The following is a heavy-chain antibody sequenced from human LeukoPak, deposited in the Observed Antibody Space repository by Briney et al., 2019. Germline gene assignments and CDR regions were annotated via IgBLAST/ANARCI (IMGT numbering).Heavy chain of an antibody. V-gene: IGHV3-23*01. Sequence: GGSLRLSCAASGFTFSSYAMSWVRQTPGKGLEWVSAISGSGGSTYYADSVKGRFTISRDNSKNTLYLQMNSLRAEDTAVYYCANSLPYYYDSSGYYLWGQGTLVTVSS. CDR1: GFTFSSYA. D-gene: IGHD3-22*01. J-gene: IGHJ5*02. CDR3: ANSLPYYYDSSGYYL. CDR2: ISGSGGST.